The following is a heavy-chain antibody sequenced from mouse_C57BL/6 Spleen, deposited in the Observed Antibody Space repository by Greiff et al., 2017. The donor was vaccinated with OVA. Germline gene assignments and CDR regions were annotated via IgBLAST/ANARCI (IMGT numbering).Heavy chain of an antibody. CDR3: ARSGNGSRGYFDY. CDR1: GYAFSSSW. V-gene: IGHV1-82*01. J-gene: IGHJ2*01. Sequence: QVQLKESGPELVKPGASVKISCKASGYAFSSSWMNWVKQRPGKGLEWIGRIYPGDGDTNYNGKFKGKATLTADKSSSTAYMQLSSLTSEDSAVYFCARSGNGSRGYFDYWGQGTTLTVSS. CDR2: IYPGDGDT. D-gene: IGHD1-1*01.